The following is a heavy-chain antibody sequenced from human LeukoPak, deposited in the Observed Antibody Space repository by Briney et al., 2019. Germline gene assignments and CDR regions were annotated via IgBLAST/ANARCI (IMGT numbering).Heavy chain of an antibody. J-gene: IGHJ4*02. CDR2: INTNTEKP. Sequence: ASVKVSCKASGYTFTSYTMNWVRQAPGQGLEWMGCINTNTEKPTYAQGFTGRFVFSLDASVSTAYLQISSLKAEDTAVYYCARGLPFDYWGQGTLVTVSS. V-gene: IGHV7-4-1*02. D-gene: IGHD4-11*01. CDR3: ARGLPFDY. CDR1: GYTFTSYT.